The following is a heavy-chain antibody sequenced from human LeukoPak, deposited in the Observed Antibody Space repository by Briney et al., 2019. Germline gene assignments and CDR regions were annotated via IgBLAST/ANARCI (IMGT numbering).Heavy chain of an antibody. CDR3: ARRGYSDYGLDS. Sequence: SETLSLTCTVSGGSISSSSYYWDWIRQPPGKGLEWIGYIHYSGSTHYNPALKSRLTISADMSKNQFALKMSSVTAADTAAYYCARRGYSDYGLDSWGQGTLVTVSS. CDR2: IHYSGST. J-gene: IGHJ5*01. D-gene: IGHD5-12*01. CDR1: GGSISSSSYY. V-gene: IGHV4-39*01.